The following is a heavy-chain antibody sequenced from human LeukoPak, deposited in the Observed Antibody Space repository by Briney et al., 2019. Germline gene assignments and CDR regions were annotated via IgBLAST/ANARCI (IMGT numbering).Heavy chain of an antibody. V-gene: IGHV3-23*01. J-gene: IGHJ4*02. Sequence: GGSLRLSCAASGFTFTSYAMTWVRQAPGKGLEWVSSISGGGGSTYYADSVKGRFTIFRDNSKNTLYLQMNSLRVEDAAVYYCARRGSYFPFDYWGQGTLATVSS. CDR2: ISGGGGST. D-gene: IGHD3-10*01. CDR1: GFTFTSYA. CDR3: ARRGSYFPFDY.